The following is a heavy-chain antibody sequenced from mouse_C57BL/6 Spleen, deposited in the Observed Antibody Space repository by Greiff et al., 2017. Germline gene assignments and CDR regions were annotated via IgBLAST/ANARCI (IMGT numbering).Heavy chain of an antibody. CDR2: IHPNSGST. V-gene: IGHV1-64*01. CDR3: TRSWGWDGGALDY. CDR1: GYTFTSYC. D-gene: IGHD1-1*02. J-gene: IGHJ2*01. Sequence: VQLQQPGAELVKPGASVKLSCKASGYTFTSYCMHWVKQRPGQGLEWIGMIHPNSGSTNYNEKFKSKATLTVDKSSSTAYLQLSSLTSEDSAVYYCTRSWGWDGGALDYWGQGTTVTVSS.